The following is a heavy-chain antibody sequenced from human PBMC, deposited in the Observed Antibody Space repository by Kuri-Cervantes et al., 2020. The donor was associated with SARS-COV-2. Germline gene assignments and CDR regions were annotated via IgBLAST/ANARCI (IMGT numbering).Heavy chain of an antibody. Sequence: GGSLRLSCAASGFTFSSYAMHWVRQALGKGLEWVAVISYDGSNKYYADSVKGRFTISRDNSKNTLYLQMNSLRAEDTAVYYCARDPEYSSGWYERGYYFDYWGQGTLVTVSS. CDR2: ISYDGSNK. CDR1: GFTFSSYA. CDR3: ARDPEYSSGWYERGYYFDY. J-gene: IGHJ4*02. V-gene: IGHV3-30-3*01. D-gene: IGHD6-19*01.